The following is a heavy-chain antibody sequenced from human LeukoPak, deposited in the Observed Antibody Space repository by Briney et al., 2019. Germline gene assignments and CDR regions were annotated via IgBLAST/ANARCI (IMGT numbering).Heavy chain of an antibody. CDR2: IYTSGST. Sequence: SETLSLTCTVSGGSISSGSYYWSWIRQPAGKGLEWIGRIYTSGSTNYNPSLKRRVTTSVDTSKNQFSLKLSSLAAADTAVYYCAGARYSYDYQFDYWGQGTLVTVSS. D-gene: IGHD5-18*01. V-gene: IGHV4-61*02. CDR3: AGARYSYDYQFDY. J-gene: IGHJ4*02. CDR1: GGSISSGSYY.